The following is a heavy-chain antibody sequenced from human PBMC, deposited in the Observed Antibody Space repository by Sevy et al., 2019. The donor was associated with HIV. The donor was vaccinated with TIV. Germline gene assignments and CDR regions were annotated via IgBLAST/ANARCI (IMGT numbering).Heavy chain of an antibody. Sequence: GGSLRLSCAASGFTSSDYSMNWVRQAPGKGLEWVSFIRRSSIQVTYADSVKGRFTVYTESAKNLLYLQMNSLGAEDTAFYYCARTGSHGYDLWGQGTLVTVSS. CDR3: ARTGSHGYDL. V-gene: IGHV3-21*01. CDR2: IRRSSIQV. D-gene: IGHD5-18*01. J-gene: IGHJ4*02. CDR1: GFTSSDYS.